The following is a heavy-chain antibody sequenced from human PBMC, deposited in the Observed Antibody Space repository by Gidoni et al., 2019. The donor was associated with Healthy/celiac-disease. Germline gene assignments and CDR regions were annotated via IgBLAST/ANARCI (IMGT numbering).Heavy chain of an antibody. CDR2: ISGDGGSA. CDR3: AKDQRYYDFWSGPNWFDP. V-gene: IGHV3-43*02. Sequence: EVKLVESGGGVGQPGGSLRLYGAASGFTFDEYARHWVRQAPGKGLEWVSLISGDGGSAYYADSVKGRFTISRDNSKISLYLQMNSLRTEDTALYYCAKDQRYYDFWSGPNWFDPWGQGTLVTVSS. D-gene: IGHD3-3*01. J-gene: IGHJ5*02. CDR1: GFTFDEYA.